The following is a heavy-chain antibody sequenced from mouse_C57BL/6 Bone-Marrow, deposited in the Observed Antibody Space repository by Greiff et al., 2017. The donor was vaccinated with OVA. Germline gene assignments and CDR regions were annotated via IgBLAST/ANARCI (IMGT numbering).Heavy chain of an antibody. CDR1: GYTFTSYW. D-gene: IGHD2-5*01. CDR2: IDPSDSYT. V-gene: IGHV1-69*01. Sequence: VQLQQPGAELVMPGASVKLSCKASGYTFTSYWMHWVKQRPGQGLEWIGEIDPSDSYTNYNQKFKGKSTLTVDKSSSTAYMQLSSQTSEVSAVYYCARRAYYSNYDFAYWGQGTTLTVSA. CDR3: ARRAYYSNYDFAY. J-gene: IGHJ2*01.